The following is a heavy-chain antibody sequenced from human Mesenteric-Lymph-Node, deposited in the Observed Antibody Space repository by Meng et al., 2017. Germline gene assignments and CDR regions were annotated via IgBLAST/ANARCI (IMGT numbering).Heavy chain of an antibody. V-gene: IGHV7-4-1*02. Sequence: QLDLFHSGSDLKKPGPSVKVSCKASGYTFTSYAINWVRQAPGQGLEWMGWIKGNTGDPAYAQGFTGRFVFSLDTSVSTAYLEISSLETEDTAVYYCARLSWGVTGNDYWGQGTLVTVSS. J-gene: IGHJ4*02. CDR2: IKGNTGDP. CDR3: ARLSWGVTGNDY. D-gene: IGHD6-19*01. CDR1: GYTFTSYA.